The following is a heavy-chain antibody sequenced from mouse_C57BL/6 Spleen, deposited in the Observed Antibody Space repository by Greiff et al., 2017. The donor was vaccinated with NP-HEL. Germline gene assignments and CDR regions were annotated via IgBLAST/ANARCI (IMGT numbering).Heavy chain of an antibody. CDR3: ARYNWDNDFDY. CDR2: IRNKANGYTT. V-gene: IGHV7-3*01. Sequence: EVKLVESGGGLVQPGGSLSLSCAASGFTFTAYYMSWVRQPPGKALEWLGFIRNKANGYTTEYSASVKGRFTISRDNSQSILYLQMNALRAEDSATYYCARYNWDNDFDYWGQGTTLTVSS. CDR1: GFTFTAYY. J-gene: IGHJ2*01. D-gene: IGHD4-1*01.